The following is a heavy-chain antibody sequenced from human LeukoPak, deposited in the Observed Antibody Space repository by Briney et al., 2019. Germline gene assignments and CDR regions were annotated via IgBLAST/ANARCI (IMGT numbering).Heavy chain of an antibody. CDR2: IYPGDSDT. CDR1: GYSFTSYW. V-gene: IGHV5-51*01. D-gene: IGHD6-13*01. Sequence: GESLKISCKGSGYSFTSYWIGWVRQMPGKGLEWMGIIYPGDSDTRYSPSFQGQVTISADKSISTAYLQWSSLKASDTAMYYCASSRDSSSWPFDYWGQGTLVTVSS. CDR3: ASSRDSSSWPFDY. J-gene: IGHJ4*02.